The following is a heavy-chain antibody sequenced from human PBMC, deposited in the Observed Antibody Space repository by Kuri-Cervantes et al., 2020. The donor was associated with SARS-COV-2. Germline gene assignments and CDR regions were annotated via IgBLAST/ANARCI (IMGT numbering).Heavy chain of an antibody. J-gene: IGHJ6*03. Sequence: ASVKVSCKASGYTFTGYYMHWVRQAPGQGLEWMGWINPNSGGTNYAQKFQGRVTMTRDTSINTAYMELSRLRSDDTAVYYCARVPRHICSSTSCYILGRGNYNYMDVWGKGTTVTVSS. CDR2: INPNSGGT. V-gene: IGHV1-2*02. D-gene: IGHD2-2*02. CDR1: GYTFTGYY. CDR3: ARVPRHICSSTSCYILGRGNYNYMDV.